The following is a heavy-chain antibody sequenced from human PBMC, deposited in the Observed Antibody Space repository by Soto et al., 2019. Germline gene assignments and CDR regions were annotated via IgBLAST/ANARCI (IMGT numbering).Heavy chain of an antibody. Sequence: ASVKVSCKASGYTFPGYYMRWVRQAPGQGLEWMGWINPNSGGTNYAQKFQGWVTMTRDTSISTAYMELSRLRSDDTAVYYCARAYCSSTSCSQVAYYFDYWGQGTLVTVSS. V-gene: IGHV1-2*04. D-gene: IGHD2-2*01. CDR1: GYTFPGYY. CDR3: ARAYCSSTSCSQVAYYFDY. CDR2: INPNSGGT. J-gene: IGHJ4*02.